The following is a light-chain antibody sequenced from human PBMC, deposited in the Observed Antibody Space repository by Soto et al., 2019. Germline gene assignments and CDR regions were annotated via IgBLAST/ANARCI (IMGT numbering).Light chain of an antibody. CDR2: AAS. CDR3: QQRSSWPPTIT. V-gene: IGKV3D-20*02. CDR1: QSVSSSY. J-gene: IGKJ5*01. Sequence: EIVLTQSPGTLSLSPGERATLSCMASQSVSSSYLAWYQQKPGQAPRLLVSAASNRATDIPPRFSGSGSGTDFTLTISSLEPEDFAVYYCQQRSSWPPTITFGQGTRLEIK.